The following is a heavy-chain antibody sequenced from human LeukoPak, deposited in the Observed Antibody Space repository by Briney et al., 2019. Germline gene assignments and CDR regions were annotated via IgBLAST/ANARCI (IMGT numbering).Heavy chain of an antibody. J-gene: IGHJ4*02. CDR2: ISSSSSTI. V-gene: IGHV3-48*01. D-gene: IGHD3-22*01. CDR1: GFTFSSYS. CDR3: ASAYYYDSSGPLTGY. Sequence: GGSLRLSCAASGFTFSSYSMNWVRQAPGKGLEWVSYISSSSSTIYYADSVKGRFTISRDNAKNSLYLQMNSLRAEDTAVYYCASAYYYDSSGPLTGYWGQGTLVTVSS.